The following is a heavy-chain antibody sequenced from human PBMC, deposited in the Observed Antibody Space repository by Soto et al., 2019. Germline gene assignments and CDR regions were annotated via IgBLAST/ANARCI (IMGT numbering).Heavy chain of an antibody. CDR3: ARKQAGFFYGIDY. CDR1: GYSISSGYY. D-gene: IGHD3-3*01. V-gene: IGHV4-38-2*01. CDR2: IYHSGST. Sequence: PSETLSLTCAVSGYSISSGYYWGWIRQPPGKGLEWIGSIYHSGSTYYNPSLKSRVTISVDTSKNQFSLKLSSVTAADTAVYFCARKQAGFFYGIDYWGQGTLVTVSS. J-gene: IGHJ4*02.